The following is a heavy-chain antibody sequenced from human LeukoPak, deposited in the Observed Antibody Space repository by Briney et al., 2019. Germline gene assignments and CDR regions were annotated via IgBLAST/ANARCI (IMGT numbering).Heavy chain of an antibody. CDR1: GGSISSSTYY. Sequence: SETLSLTCTVSGGSISSSTYYWGWIRQPPGKGLEWIGSIYYSGSTYYNPSLKSRVTISVDTSKNQFSLKLSSVTAADTAVYYCAREPLNYYDSSGTNDAFDIWGQGTMVTVSS. D-gene: IGHD3-22*01. V-gene: IGHV4-39*07. CDR2: IYYSGST. J-gene: IGHJ3*02. CDR3: AREPLNYYDSSGTNDAFDI.